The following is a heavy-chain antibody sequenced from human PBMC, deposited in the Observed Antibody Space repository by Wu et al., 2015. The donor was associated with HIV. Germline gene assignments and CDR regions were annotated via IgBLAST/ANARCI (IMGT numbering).Heavy chain of an antibody. J-gene: IGHJ6*03. CDR2: FNPIDTSA. Sequence: QVQLVQSGAEVKKPGASVKVSCQASGYTITTYDFNWVRQAPGQGLEWMGLFNPIDTSASYAQKFQGRATMTRDTSINTAYMVLTGLKSNDTAIYYCARDWQFHVIFDDFYIDVWGTGTTVIVSS. CDR3: ARDWQFHVIFDDFYIDV. V-gene: IGHV1-46*01. D-gene: IGHD3-3*02. CDR1: GYTITTYD.